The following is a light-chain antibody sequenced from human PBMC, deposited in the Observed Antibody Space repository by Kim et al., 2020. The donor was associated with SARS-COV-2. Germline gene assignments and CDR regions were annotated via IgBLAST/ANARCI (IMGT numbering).Light chain of an antibody. V-gene: IGKV1-39*01. CDR1: QNINNF. J-gene: IGKJ2*01. CDR2: GAS. Sequence: DIQMTQSPASMSASVGDRVSITCRASQNINNFLNWYQQNPGKAPKLLIYGASSLQSGVPSRFSGSGSGTDFTLTITSLQPEDFATYYCQQTYSMYTFGRGTKLEIK. CDR3: QQTYSMYT.